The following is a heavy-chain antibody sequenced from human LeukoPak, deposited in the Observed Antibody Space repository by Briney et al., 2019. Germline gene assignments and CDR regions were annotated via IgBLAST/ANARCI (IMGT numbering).Heavy chain of an antibody. Sequence: SETLSLTCTVSGGCISSYYWSWIRQPPGKGLEWIGYIYYSGSTNYNPSLKSRVTISVDTSKNQFSLKLSSVTAADTAVYYCARGVSVPAALFFWYFDLWGRGTLVTVSS. D-gene: IGHD2-2*01. CDR2: IYYSGST. J-gene: IGHJ2*01. CDR3: ARGVSVPAALFFWYFDL. V-gene: IGHV4-59*01. CDR1: GGCISSYY.